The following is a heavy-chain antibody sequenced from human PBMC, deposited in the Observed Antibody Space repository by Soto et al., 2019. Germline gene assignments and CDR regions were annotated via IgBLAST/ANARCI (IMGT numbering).Heavy chain of an antibody. J-gene: IGHJ3*02. CDR3: ARSLAVAGMVGMCGYAGCGSFDI. D-gene: IGHD6-19*01. V-gene: IGHV1-69*12. Sequence: QVQLVQSGAEVKKPGSSVKVSCKASGGTFSSYAISWVRQAPGQGLEWMGGIIPIFGTANYAQKFQGRVTITADESMSTAYMELSSLRSEDTAVYYCARSLAVAGMVGMCGYAGCGSFDIWGQGTMVTVSS. CDR1: GGTFSSYA. CDR2: IIPIFGTA.